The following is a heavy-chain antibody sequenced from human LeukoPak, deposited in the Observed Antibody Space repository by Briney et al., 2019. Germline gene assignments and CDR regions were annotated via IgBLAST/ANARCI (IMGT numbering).Heavy chain of an antibody. V-gene: IGHV3-48*04. CDR3: ARDMDSSGWYVRGFDY. CDR2: ISSGSSTI. Sequence: GGSLRLSCAASGFTFSSYSVNWVRQAPGKGLEWVSYISSGSSTIYYADSVKGRFTISRDNAKNSLYLQMNSLRAEDTAVYYCARDMDSSGWYVRGFDYWGQGTLVTVSS. D-gene: IGHD6-19*01. J-gene: IGHJ4*02. CDR1: GFTFSSYS.